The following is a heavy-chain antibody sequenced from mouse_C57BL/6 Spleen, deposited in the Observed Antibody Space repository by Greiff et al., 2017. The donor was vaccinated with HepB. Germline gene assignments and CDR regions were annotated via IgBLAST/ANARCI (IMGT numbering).Heavy chain of an antibody. CDR1: GYTFTDYY. D-gene: IGHD1-1*01. V-gene: IGHV1-26*01. CDR2: INPNNGGT. J-gene: IGHJ3*01. Sequence: EVQLQQSGPELVKPGASVKISCKASGYTFTDYYMNWVKQSHGKSLEWIGDINPNNGGTSYNQKFKGKATLTVDKSSSTAYMALRSLTSEDSAVYYCARDYYGSRFWFAYWGQGTLVTVSA. CDR3: ARDYYGSRFWFAY.